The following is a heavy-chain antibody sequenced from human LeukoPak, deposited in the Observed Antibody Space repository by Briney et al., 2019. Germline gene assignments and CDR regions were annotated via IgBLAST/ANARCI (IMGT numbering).Heavy chain of an antibody. D-gene: IGHD3-10*01. V-gene: IGHV1-8*02. CDR1: EYTFTNYD. Sequence: ASVKVSCMASEYTFTNYDINWVRQATGQGLEWMGWMSPNSGDTGYARKFQGRVTMTRDTSASTAYMELSSLSSEDTAVYYCARYGSGNGMDVWGQGTTVTVSS. CDR2: MSPNSGDT. CDR3: ARYGSGNGMDV. J-gene: IGHJ6*02.